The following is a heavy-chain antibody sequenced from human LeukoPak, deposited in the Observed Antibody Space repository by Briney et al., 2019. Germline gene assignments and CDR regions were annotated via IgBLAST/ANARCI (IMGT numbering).Heavy chain of an antibody. V-gene: IGHV3-23*01. CDR2: ISGSGGST. J-gene: IGHJ4*02. CDR3: AKPGSSSSWYDY. D-gene: IGHD6-13*01. CDR1: GFTFSSYA. Sequence: GGSLRLSCAASGFTFSSYAMSWVRQAPGKGLEWVSAISGSGGSTYYADSVKGRFTISRDNSKNTLYLQMNSLRAEDTVVYYCAKPGSSSSWYDYWGQGTLVTVSS.